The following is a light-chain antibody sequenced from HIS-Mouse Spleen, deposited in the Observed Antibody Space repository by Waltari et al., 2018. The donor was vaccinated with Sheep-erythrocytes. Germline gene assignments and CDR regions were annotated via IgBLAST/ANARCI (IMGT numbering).Light chain of an antibody. J-gene: IGKJ2*01. CDR2: GAS. CDR3: QQYNNWMYT. Sequence: EIVMTQSPATLSVSPGERATLSCRASQSVSSNLAWYQQKPGQAPRLLIYGASTRATGIPARCSGSGSGTEFTLTISSMQSEDFAVYYCQQYNNWMYTSGQGTKLEIK. V-gene: IGKV3-15*01. CDR1: QSVSSN.